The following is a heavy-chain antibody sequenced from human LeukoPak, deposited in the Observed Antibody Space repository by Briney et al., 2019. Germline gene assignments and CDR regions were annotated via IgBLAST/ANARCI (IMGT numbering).Heavy chain of an antibody. J-gene: IGHJ3*02. V-gene: IGHV3-74*01. CDR2: INTDGSST. D-gene: IGHD6-19*01. CDR1: GFTFSSYW. CDR3: ARGSEFSSGWYRDAFDI. Sequence: PGGSLRLSCAASGFTFSSYWMHWVRQAPGKGLVWVSRINTDGSSTSYADSVKGRFTISRDNAKNALYLQMNSLRAEDTAVYYCARGSEFSSGWYRDAFDIWGQGTMVTVSS.